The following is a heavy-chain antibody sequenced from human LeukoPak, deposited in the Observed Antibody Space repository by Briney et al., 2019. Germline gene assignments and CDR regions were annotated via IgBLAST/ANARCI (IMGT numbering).Heavy chain of an antibody. J-gene: IGHJ3*02. CDR2: ISGSGGST. CDR1: GFTFSSYA. Sequence: GGSLRLSCAASGFTFSSYAMGWVRQAPGKGLEWVSAISGSGGSTYYADSVTGRFTISRDNSKNTLYLQMNSLRAEDTAVYYCAKRSGYSSIPAFDIWGQGTMVTVSS. V-gene: IGHV3-23*01. D-gene: IGHD5-18*01. CDR3: AKRSGYSSIPAFDI.